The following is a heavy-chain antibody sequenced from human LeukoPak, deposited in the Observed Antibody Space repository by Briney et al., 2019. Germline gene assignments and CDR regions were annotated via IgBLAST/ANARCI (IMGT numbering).Heavy chain of an antibody. CDR2: INPKNGGT. D-gene: IGHD3-22*01. CDR3: ARTPRREYYDSSGYHDY. J-gene: IGHJ4*02. V-gene: IGHV1-2*02. CDR1: GYTFTNYY. Sequence: ASVKVSCKASGYTFTNYYMHWVRQAPGQGLEWMGWINPKNGGTNYAQNFQGRVTMTRDTSITTAYMEVRGLTSDDTAVYYCARTPRREYYDSSGYHDYWGQGTLVTVSS.